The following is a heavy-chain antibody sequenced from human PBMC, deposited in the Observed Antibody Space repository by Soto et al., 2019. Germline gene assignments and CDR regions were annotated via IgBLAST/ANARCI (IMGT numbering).Heavy chain of an antibody. V-gene: IGHV3-15*01. CDR1: GFSFSSAW. CDR2: IKSKSDGGTT. CDR3: TTLDYYYYYGMDV. J-gene: IGHJ6*02. Sequence: GGSLRLSCAASGFSFSSAWMSWVRQTPEKGLEWVGRIKSKSDGGTTDYAAPVKGRFTISRDDSKNTLYLQMNSLKTEDTAVYYCTTLDYYYYYGMDVWGQGTTVTVSS.